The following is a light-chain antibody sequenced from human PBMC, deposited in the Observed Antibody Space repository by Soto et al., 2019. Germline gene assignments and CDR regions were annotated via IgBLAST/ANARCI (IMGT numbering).Light chain of an antibody. CDR3: AAWDDSLSGVV. CDR1: SSDVGSYNL. Sequence: QSVLTQPASVSGSPGQSITISCTGTSSDVGSYNLVSWYQQHPGKAPKLMIYEGSKRPSGVSNRFSGSKSGTSASLAISGLRSEDETDYYCAAWDDSLSGVVFGGGTKLTVL. V-gene: IGLV2-14*02. CDR2: EGS. J-gene: IGLJ2*01.